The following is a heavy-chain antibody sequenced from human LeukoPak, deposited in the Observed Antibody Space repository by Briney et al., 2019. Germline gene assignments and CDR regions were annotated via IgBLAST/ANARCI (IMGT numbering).Heavy chain of an antibody. J-gene: IGHJ6*02. CDR3: ARVHSLYDFWSGRIAGYYYGMDV. CDR1: GGSISSGGYY. CDR2: IYYSGST. Sequence: PSETLSLTCTVSGGSISSGGYYWGWIRQPPGKGLEWIGSIYYSGSTYYNPSLKSRITISVDTSKTQFSLKLSSVTAADTAVYYCARVHSLYDFWSGRIAGYYYGMDVWGQGTTVTVSS. D-gene: IGHD3-3*01. V-gene: IGHV4-39*01.